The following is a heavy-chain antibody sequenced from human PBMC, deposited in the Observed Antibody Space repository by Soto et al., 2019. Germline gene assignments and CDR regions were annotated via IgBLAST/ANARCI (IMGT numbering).Heavy chain of an antibody. J-gene: IGHJ5*02. CDR2: IYYSGST. CDR3: ARGGAGYCSSTSCYSVDWFDP. V-gene: IGHV4-59*01. Sequence: PSETLSLTCPVSGGSISSYYWSWIRQPPGKGLEWIGYIYYSGSTNYNPSLKSRVTISVDTSKNQFSLKLSSVTAADTAVYYCARGGAGYCSSTSCYSVDWFDPWGQGTLVTVSS. D-gene: IGHD2-2*01. CDR1: GGSISSYY.